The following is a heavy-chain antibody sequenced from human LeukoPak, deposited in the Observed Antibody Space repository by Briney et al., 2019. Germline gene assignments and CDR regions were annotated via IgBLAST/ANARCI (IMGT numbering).Heavy chain of an antibody. CDR3: AREISSWLDF. Sequence: GGSLRLSCAVSGFTVSSNYMSWVRQAPGKGLEWVSVIYSGDSTYYADSVKGRFSVSRDSSKNTLYLHMHSLRAEDTAVYYRAREISSWLDFWGQGTLVTVST. D-gene: IGHD6-13*01. V-gene: IGHV3-66*01. CDR2: IYSGDST. CDR1: GFTVSSNY. J-gene: IGHJ4*02.